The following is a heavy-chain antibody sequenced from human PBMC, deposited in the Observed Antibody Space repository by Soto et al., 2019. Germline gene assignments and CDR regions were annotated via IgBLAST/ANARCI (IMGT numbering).Heavy chain of an antibody. CDR1: GSSLSGYY. Sequence: SDTLSLTCAVYGSSLSGYYWSCIPQSTGLGLEWIGEINHSGSTNYNPSLKSRVTISVDTSKNQISLRLSSVTAADTAVYYCARGRNYDILTGYSLASNDAFDIWGQGTMVT. J-gene: IGHJ3*02. D-gene: IGHD3-9*01. CDR3: ARGRNYDILTGYSLASNDAFDI. V-gene: IGHV4-34*01. CDR2: INHSGST.